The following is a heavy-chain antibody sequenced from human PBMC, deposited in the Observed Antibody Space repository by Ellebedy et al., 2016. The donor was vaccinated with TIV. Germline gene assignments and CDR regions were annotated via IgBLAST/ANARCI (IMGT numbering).Heavy chain of an antibody. V-gene: IGHV3-33*01. CDR1: GFTFSSYG. CDR3: ARGGDCSGGSCSLDF. D-gene: IGHD2-15*01. J-gene: IGHJ4*02. CDR2: IWYDGSNK. Sequence: GESLKISCAASGFTFSSYGMHWVRQAPGKGLEWVAVIWYDGSNKYYADSVKGRFTISRDNSKNTVYLQMNSLRAEDTAVYYCARGGDCSGGSCSLDFWGQGTLVTVSS.